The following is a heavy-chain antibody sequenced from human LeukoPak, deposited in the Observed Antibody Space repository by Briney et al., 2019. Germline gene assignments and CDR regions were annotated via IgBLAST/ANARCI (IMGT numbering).Heavy chain of an antibody. CDR1: GGSVSSGTYF. Sequence: ASETLSLTCTVSGGSVSSGTYFWTWVRQPPGKGLEWIGHIRYRVTTNYNPSLKSRATMSLDTSKNQFSLKLTSVTAADTAIYFCARWGTYWGQGILVTVSS. V-gene: IGHV4-61*01. CDR3: ARWGTY. CDR2: IRYRVTT. J-gene: IGHJ4*02. D-gene: IGHD7-27*01.